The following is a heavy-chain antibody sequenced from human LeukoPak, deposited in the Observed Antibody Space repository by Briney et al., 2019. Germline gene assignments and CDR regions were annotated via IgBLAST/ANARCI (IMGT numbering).Heavy chain of an antibody. CDR1: GGSISSYY. CDR2: IYTSGST. CDR3: ARETTGTTYSYYFDY. Sequence: SETLSLTCTVSGGSISSYYWSWIRQPAGKGLEWIGRIYTSGSTNYNPSLKSRVTMSVDTSKNQFSLKLSSVTAADTAVYYCARETTGTTYSYYFDYWSQGTLVTVSS. D-gene: IGHD1-1*01. J-gene: IGHJ4*02. V-gene: IGHV4-4*07.